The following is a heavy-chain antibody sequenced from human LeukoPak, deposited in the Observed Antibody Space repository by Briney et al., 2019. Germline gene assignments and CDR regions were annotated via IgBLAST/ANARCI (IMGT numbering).Heavy chain of an antibody. V-gene: IGHV4-39*01. Sequence: SETLSLTCSVSGGSISSSSYFWGWIRQPPGKGLEWIASVHYSGSTYYNPSLKSRVTISVDTSKNQFSLKLSSVTAADTAVYYCARHVGRGAMDYYFDYWGQGTLVTVSS. CDR3: ARHVGRGAMDYYFDY. CDR1: GGSISSSSYF. D-gene: IGHD5-18*01. J-gene: IGHJ4*02. CDR2: VHYSGST.